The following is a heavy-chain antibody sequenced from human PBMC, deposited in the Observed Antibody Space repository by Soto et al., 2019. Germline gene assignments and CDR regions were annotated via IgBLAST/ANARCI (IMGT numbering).Heavy chain of an antibody. D-gene: IGHD3-3*01. V-gene: IGHV4-39*01. CDR2: IYSTVST. CDR3: ARVVIIGAFDI. Sequence: SETLSLTCAVSGDSIIGTYYWGWIRQPPGKGLEWIGTIYSTVSTHYNPSLKSRVTISVDTSKNQFSLKFNSVTAADTAVYYCARVVIIGAFDIWGQGTMVTVSS. CDR1: GDSIIGTYY. J-gene: IGHJ3*02.